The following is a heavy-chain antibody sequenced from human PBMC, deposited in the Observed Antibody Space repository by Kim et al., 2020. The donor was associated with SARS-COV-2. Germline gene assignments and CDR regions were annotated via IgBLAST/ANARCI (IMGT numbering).Heavy chain of an antibody. CDR1: GFTFGDYA. Sequence: GGSLRLSCTASGFTFGDYAMSWFRQAPGKGLEWVGFIRSKAYGGTTEYAASVKGRFTISRDDSKSIAYLQMNSLKTEDTAVYYCTRVGDIVVVPAAPEYDYFDYWGQGTLVTVSS. D-gene: IGHD2-2*01. V-gene: IGHV3-49*03. CDR3: TRVGDIVVVPAAPEYDYFDY. J-gene: IGHJ4*02. CDR2: IRSKAYGGTT.